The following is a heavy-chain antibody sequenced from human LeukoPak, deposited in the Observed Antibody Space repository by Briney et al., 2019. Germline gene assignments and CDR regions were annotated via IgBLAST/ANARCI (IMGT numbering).Heavy chain of an antibody. D-gene: IGHD6-13*01. CDR1: GGSFSGYY. CDR2: INRSGST. CDR3: ARGGGTRRIAAADLDY. V-gene: IGHV4-34*01. J-gene: IGHJ4*02. Sequence: SETLSLTCAVYGGSFSGYYWSWIRRPPGKGLEWIGEINRSGSTNYNPSLKSRVTISVDTSKNQFSLKLSSVTAADTAVYYCARGGGTRRIAAADLDYWGQGTLVTVSS.